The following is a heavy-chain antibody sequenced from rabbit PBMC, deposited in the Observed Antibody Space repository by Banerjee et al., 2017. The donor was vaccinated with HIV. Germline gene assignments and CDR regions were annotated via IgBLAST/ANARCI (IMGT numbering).Heavy chain of an antibody. CDR1: GFSFSSSYY. D-gene: IGHD4-1*01. CDR2: IYAGSGGTT. V-gene: IGHV1S40*01. J-gene: IGHJ6*01. Sequence: QSLEESGGDLVKPGASLTLTCTASGFSFSSSYYLCWVRQAPGKGLEWIACIYAGSGGTTYYASWAKGRFTISKTSSTTVTLQMTSLTAADTATYFCARDYIGGWDLWGQGTLVTVS. CDR3: ARDYIGGWDL.